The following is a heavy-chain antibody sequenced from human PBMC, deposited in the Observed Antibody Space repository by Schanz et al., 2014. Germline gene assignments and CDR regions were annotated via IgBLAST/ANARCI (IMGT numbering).Heavy chain of an antibody. J-gene: IGHJ4*02. V-gene: IGHV3-66*01. CDR1: GFTVSSNY. CDR3: VRDTDYHFDY. D-gene: IGHD4-17*01. Sequence: EVQLVESGGGLVQPGGSLRLSCAASGFTVSSNYMSWVRQAPGKGLEWVLLIYSGGYTNYAGSVKGRFTISRDGSKNTMYLQMNSLRAEDTAVYYCVRDTDYHFDYWGQGTLVTVSS. CDR2: IYSGGYT.